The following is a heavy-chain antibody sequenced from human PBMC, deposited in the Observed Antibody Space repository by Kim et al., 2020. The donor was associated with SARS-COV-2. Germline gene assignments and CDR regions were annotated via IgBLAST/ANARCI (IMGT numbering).Heavy chain of an antibody. CDR1: GFTFSRYR. D-gene: IGHD1-20*01. V-gene: IGHV3-48*04. Sequence: GGSLRLSCAASGFTFSRYRMNWVRQAPGKGLEWVSYISSSTSTIYYADSVKGRFTISRDNAKNSLYLQMNSLRAEDTAVYYCARDSDNLLPYYYYGMDVWGQGTTVTVSS. J-gene: IGHJ6*02. CDR2: ISSSTSTI. CDR3: ARDSDNLLPYYYYGMDV.